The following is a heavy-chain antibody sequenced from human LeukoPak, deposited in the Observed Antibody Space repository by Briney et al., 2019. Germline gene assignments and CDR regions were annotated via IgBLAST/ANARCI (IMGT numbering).Heavy chain of an antibody. D-gene: IGHD6-19*01. CDR1: GGSFSGYY. CDR2: IYHSGRT. CDR3: ARDTGIAVAGFDY. J-gene: IGHJ4*02. Sequence: SETLSLTCAVYGGSFSGYYWSWIRQPPGKGLEWIGEIYHSGRTLYNPSLKSRVTVSLDKSKNQFSLKLTSVSAADTAVYYCARDTGIAVAGFDYWGQGTLVTVSS. V-gene: IGHV4-34*01.